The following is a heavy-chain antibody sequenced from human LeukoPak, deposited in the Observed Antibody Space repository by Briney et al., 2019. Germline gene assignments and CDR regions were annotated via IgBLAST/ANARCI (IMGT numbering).Heavy chain of an antibody. CDR3: AKTRPLDSSSWSHGDY. Sequence: GGSLRLSCAASGFTFSSYAMSWVRQAPGRGLEWVSAISSSGDSTYYGDSVKGRFTISRDNSKNTLYLQMNSLRAEDTAVYYCAKTRPLDSSSWSHGDYWGQGTLVTVSS. CDR1: GFTFSSYA. J-gene: IGHJ4*02. V-gene: IGHV3-23*01. CDR2: ISSSGDST. D-gene: IGHD6-13*01.